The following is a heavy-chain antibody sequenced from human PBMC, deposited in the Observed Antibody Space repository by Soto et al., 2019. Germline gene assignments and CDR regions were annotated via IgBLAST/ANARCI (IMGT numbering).Heavy chain of an antibody. J-gene: IGHJ6*03. CDR1: GFTFSSYS. Sequence: GGSLRLSCAASGFTFSSYSMNWVRQAPGKGLEWVSSISSSSSYIYYADSVKGRFTISRDNAKNSLYLQMNSLRAEDTAVYYCAREETYGDYDYYYYMDVWGKGTTVTVSS. V-gene: IGHV3-21*01. CDR2: ISSSSSYI. D-gene: IGHD4-17*01. CDR3: AREETYGDYDYYYYMDV.